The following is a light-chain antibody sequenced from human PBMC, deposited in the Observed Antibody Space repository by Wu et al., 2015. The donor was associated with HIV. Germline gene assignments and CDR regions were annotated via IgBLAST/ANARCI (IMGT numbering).Light chain of an antibody. Sequence: DIQLTQSPLTLSASVGDRVTITCRASQSISNWLAWYQQKPGKAPKLLIYKASTLESGVPSRFSGSGSGTEFTLTISSLQPDDFANYYCQQYNSYSRTFGQGTKVEVK. J-gene: IGKJ1*01. CDR3: QQYNSYSRT. V-gene: IGKV1-5*03. CDR2: KAS. CDR1: QSISNW.